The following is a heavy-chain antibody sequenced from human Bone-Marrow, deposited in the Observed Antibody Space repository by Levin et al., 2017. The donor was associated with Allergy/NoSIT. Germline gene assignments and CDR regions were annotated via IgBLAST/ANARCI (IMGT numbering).Heavy chain of an antibody. CDR1: GYTFTNYA. Sequence: ASVKVSCKASGYTFTNYAVNWLRQAPGQGPEWMGWISTKTGIPRYAQVFRGRFDFSLDTSVSTANLQISSLKAEDTAVYYCASDITVAGSKAMDVWGLGTTVTVSS. J-gene: IGHJ6*02. CDR3: ASDITVAGSKAMDV. CDR2: ISTKTGIP. V-gene: IGHV7-4-1*02. D-gene: IGHD6-19*01.